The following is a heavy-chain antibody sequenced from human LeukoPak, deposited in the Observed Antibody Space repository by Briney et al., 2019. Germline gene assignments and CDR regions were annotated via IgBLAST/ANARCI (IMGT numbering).Heavy chain of an antibody. CDR1: GYTFTSYG. D-gene: IGHD3-10*01. CDR2: ISACNGNT. V-gene: IGHV1-18*01. CDR3: AREPYGSGSYPFDY. Sequence: ASVKVSCKASGYTFTSYGISWVRQAPGQGLEWMGWISACNGNTNYAQKLQGRVTMTTDTSTSTAYMELWSLRSDDTAVYYCAREPYGSGSYPFDYWGQGTLVTVSS. J-gene: IGHJ4*02.